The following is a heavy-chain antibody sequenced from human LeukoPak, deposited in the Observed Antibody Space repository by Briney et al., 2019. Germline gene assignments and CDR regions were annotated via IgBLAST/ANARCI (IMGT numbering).Heavy chain of an antibody. V-gene: IGHV3-48*04. D-gene: IGHD7-27*01. J-gene: IGHJ4*02. CDR2: IRGSGSGLCSGN. CDR1: GFVFSDYS. CDR3: ARDDNWGFDY. Sequence: PGGSLRLSCAASGFVFSDYSMNWVRQAPGKGLEWVANIRGSGSGLCSGNYYADSVKGRFTISRDNAKTSLYLQMNSLRAEDTAFYYCARDDNWGFDYWGQGALVTVSS.